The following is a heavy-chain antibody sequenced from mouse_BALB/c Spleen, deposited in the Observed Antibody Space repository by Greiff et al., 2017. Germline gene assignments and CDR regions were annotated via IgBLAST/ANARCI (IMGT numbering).Heavy chain of an antibody. V-gene: IGHV7-3*02. CDR1: GFTFTDYY. CDR3: ARDGNYYAMDY. Sequence: DVKLVESGGGLVQPGGSLRLSCATSGFTFTDYYMSWVSQPPGKALEWLGFIRNKANGYTTEYSASVKGRFTISRDNSQSILYLQMNTLRAEDSATYYCARDGNYYAMDYWGQGTSVTVSS. J-gene: IGHJ4*01. D-gene: IGHD2-1*01. CDR2: IRNKANGYTT.